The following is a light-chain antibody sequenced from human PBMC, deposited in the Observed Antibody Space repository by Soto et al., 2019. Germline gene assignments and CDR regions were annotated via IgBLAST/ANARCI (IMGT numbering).Light chain of an antibody. CDR3: QYYDESMWT. V-gene: IGKV3-20*01. CDR2: GAL. Sequence: EVVLTQSPGTLSLSPGEGATLSCRASQSVVTSYLDWYQQKYGQSPRLLIYGALYRAPGIPDRFSGSGSGTDFTLSISRLEPEDFAVYYCQYYDESMWTFGRGTKVE. J-gene: IGKJ1*01. CDR1: QSVVTSY.